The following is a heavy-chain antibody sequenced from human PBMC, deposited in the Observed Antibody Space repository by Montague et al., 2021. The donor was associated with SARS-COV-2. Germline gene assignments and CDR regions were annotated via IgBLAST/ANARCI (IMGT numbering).Heavy chain of an antibody. V-gene: IGHV2-70*11. CDR3: AREYSSGVYFDY. CDR2: XXWDDDK. D-gene: IGHD6-19*01. Sequence: PALVKPTQTLTLTCTFSGFSLSTSGMCMSWIRQPPGKALEWLARXXWDDDKYYSTSLKTRLTISKDTSKNQVVLTMTNMDPVDTATYYCAREYSSGVYFDYWGQGTLVTVSS. CDR1: GFSLSTSGMC. J-gene: IGHJ4*02.